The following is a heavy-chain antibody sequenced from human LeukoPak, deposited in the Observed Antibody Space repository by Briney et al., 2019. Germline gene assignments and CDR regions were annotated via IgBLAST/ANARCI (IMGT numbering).Heavy chain of an antibody. D-gene: IGHD6-19*01. CDR2: ISSSSNYI. J-gene: IGHJ4*02. CDR3: AREDSSGLDY. V-gene: IGHV3-21*01. CDR1: GFTVSSNS. Sequence: GGSLRLSCTVSGFTVSSNSMNWVRQAPGKGLEWVSSISSSSNYIYYAHSMKGRFTVSRDNARSSLYLQMNSLRAEDTALYYCAREDSSGLDYWGQGTLVTVSS.